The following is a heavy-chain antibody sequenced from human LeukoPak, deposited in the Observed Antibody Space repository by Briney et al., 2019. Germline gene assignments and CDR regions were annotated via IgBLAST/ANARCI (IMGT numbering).Heavy chain of an antibody. Sequence: GGSLRLSCAASGFTFSSYGMHWVRQAPGKGLEWVAFIRYDGSNKYYADSVKGRFTISRDNSKNTLYLQMNSLRAEDTAVYYCAKDPASQIGYFDYWGQGTLVTVSS. CDR3: AKDPASQIGYFDY. CDR1: GFTFSSYG. V-gene: IGHV3-30*02. CDR2: IRYDGSNK. J-gene: IGHJ4*02.